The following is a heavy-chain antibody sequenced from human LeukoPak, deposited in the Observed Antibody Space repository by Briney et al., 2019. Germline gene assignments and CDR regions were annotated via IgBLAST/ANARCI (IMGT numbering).Heavy chain of an antibody. CDR2: INHSGST. CDR1: GGSFSGYY. J-gene: IGHJ6*02. V-gene: IGHV4-34*01. D-gene: IGHD6-13*01. CDR3: ASLVPSSSWTRRYYGMDV. Sequence: SETLSLTCAVYGGSFSGYYWSWIRQPPGKGLEWIGEINHSGSTNYNPSLKSRVTISVDTSKNQFSLKLSSVTAADTAVCYCASLVPSSSWTRRYYGMDVWGQGTTVTVSS.